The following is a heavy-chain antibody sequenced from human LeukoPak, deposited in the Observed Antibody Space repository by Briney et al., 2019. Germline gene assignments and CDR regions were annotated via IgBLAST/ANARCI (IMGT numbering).Heavy chain of an antibody. CDR1: GFTFSSHS. D-gene: IGHD1-20*01. Sequence: GGSLRLSCAASGFTFSSHSMNWVRQAPGKGLEWVSSISSSSSYIYYADSVKGRFTISRDNAKNSLYLQMNSLRAEDTAVYYCAKRPLIGIYLDYWGQGTLVTVSS. V-gene: IGHV3-21*01. CDR2: ISSSSSYI. J-gene: IGHJ4*02. CDR3: AKRPLIGIYLDY.